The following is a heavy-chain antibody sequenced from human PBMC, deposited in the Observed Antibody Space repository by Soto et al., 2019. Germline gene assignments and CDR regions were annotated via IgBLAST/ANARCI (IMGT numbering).Heavy chain of an antibody. V-gene: IGHV4-30-4*01. CDR2: IYYSGTT. Sequence: QVQLQASGPRLVKPSQTLSLSCSVSGVSIYRGEYYWSWVRQPPGKGLEWLGYIYYSGTTYYEPSLKSRLTISMDTTKNQFSLRLDSVTAADTAVYFCAGFYAYDLLGGDYKVLWGQGTLVTVSS. D-gene: IGHD3-10*01. CDR3: AGFYAYDLLGGDYKVL. J-gene: IGHJ4*02. CDR1: GVSIYRGEYY.